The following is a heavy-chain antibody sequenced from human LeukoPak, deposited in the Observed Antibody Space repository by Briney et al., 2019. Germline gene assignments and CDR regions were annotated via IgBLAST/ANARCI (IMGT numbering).Heavy chain of an antibody. CDR1: GYSISSGYY. J-gene: IGHJ5*02. Sequence: SETLSLTYTVSGYSISSGYYWGWIRQPPEKGLEWIGSIYHSGSTFYNPTLKSRVTISVDTSNNQFSLKLNSVTAADTAVYYCARVPHGETIFGVVLYWFDPWGQGTLVTVSS. D-gene: IGHD3-3*01. CDR2: IYHSGST. V-gene: IGHV4-38-2*02. CDR3: ARVPHGETIFGVVLYWFDP.